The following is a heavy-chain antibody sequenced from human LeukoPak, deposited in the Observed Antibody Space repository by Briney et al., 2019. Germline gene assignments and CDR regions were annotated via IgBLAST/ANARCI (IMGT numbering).Heavy chain of an antibody. CDR1: GDSVSSSVYY. CDR3: AKELPSMVRGVPYYYYYMDV. Sequence: SETLSLTCTVSGDSVSSSVYYWVWIRQPPGKGLEWIGSIYYTGNTFYNSSLKSRLTMSVDTSKNHLSLRLSSVTAADTAVYYCAKELPSMVRGVPYYYYYMDVWGKGTTVTISS. D-gene: IGHD3-10*01. CDR2: IYYTGNT. J-gene: IGHJ6*03. V-gene: IGHV4-39*02.